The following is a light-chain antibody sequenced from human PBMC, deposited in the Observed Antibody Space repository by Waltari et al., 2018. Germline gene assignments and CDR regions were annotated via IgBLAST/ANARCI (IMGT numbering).Light chain of an antibody. J-gene: IGLJ2*01. CDR1: SGHSSYI. V-gene: IGLV4-60*03. CDR3: ETWNSYSHVV. Sequence: QPVLTPSSSVSASLGSSVKLTCTLSSGHSSYIIAWHQQQPGRAPRYLMKLEGSGSYNKGSGVPDRFSGTSSGADRYLTISNLQSEDEADYYCETWNSYSHVVFGGGTKLTVL. CDR2: LEGSGSY.